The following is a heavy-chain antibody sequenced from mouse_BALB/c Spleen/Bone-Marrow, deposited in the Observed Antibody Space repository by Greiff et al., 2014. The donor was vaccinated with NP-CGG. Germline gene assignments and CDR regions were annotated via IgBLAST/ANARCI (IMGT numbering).Heavy chain of an antibody. J-gene: IGHJ2*01. D-gene: IGHD4-1*01. Sequence: VQLQQSGAELVKPGASVKLSCSASGFNIKDTYIHWVKRRPEQGLEWIGRIDPANGNTKYDPKFQGKATVTADTSANTGYLQLSSLTSEDTAVYYCADLGNYWGQGTTLTVSS. CDR2: IDPANGNT. V-gene: IGHV14-3*02. CDR1: GFNIKDTY. CDR3: ADLGNY.